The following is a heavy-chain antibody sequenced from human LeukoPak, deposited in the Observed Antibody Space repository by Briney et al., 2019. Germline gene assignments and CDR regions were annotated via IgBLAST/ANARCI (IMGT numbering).Heavy chain of an antibody. Sequence: PSETLSLTCTVSGGSISSGDYYWSWIRQPPGKGLEWLGYIYYSGSTYYNPSLKSRVTISVDTSKNQFSLKLSSVTAADTAVYYCARVDYGDYSGYFQHWGQGTLVTVSS. CDR1: GGSISSGDYY. D-gene: IGHD4-17*01. V-gene: IGHV4-30-4*01. CDR3: ARVDYGDYSGYFQH. CDR2: IYYSGST. J-gene: IGHJ1*01.